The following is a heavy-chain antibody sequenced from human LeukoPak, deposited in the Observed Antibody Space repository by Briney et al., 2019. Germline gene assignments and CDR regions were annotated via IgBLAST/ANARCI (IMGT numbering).Heavy chain of an antibody. Sequence: GGSLRLSCAASGFTFSSYAMSWVRQAPGKGLEWVSAISGSGGSTYYADSAKGRFTISGDNSKNTLYLQMNSLRAEDTAVYYCAKTYSSGWHGDDYWGQGTLVTVSS. CDR1: GFTFSSYA. D-gene: IGHD6-19*01. V-gene: IGHV3-23*01. CDR3: AKTYSSGWHGDDY. J-gene: IGHJ4*02. CDR2: ISGSGGST.